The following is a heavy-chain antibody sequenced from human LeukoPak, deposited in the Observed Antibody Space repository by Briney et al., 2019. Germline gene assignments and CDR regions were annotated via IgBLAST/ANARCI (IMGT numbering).Heavy chain of an antibody. V-gene: IGHV3-23*01. CDR3: AKASSKVAGTAIGY. J-gene: IGHJ4*02. CDR1: GFTFSSYA. CDR2: ISGSGGST. D-gene: IGHD6-19*01. Sequence: PGASLRLSCAASGFTFSSYAMSWVRQAPGKGLEWVSAISGSGGSTYYADSVKGRFTISRDNSKNTLYLQMNSLRAEDTAVYYCAKASSKVAGTAIGYWGQGTLVTVSS.